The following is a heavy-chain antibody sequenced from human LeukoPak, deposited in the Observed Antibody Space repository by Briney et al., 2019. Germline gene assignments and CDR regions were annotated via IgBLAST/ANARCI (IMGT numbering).Heavy chain of an antibody. D-gene: IGHD3-10*01. CDR2: IYSGGST. CDR1: GFTVSSNY. CDR3: ARGHFYGSGSDFDY. Sequence: GGSLRLSCAASGFTVSSNYMSWVRQAPGKGLEWVSVIYSGGSTYYADSVKGRFTISRDNSKNTLYLQMNSLRAEDTAVYYCARGHFYGSGSDFDYWGQGTLVTVSS. J-gene: IGHJ4*02. V-gene: IGHV3-53*01.